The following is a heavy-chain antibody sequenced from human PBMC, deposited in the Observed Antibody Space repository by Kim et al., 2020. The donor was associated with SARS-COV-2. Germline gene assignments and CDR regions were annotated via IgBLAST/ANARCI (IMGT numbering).Heavy chain of an antibody. CDR3: AKGGWTVVRGTTTFYYYALDV. V-gene: IGHV3-9*01. Sequence: GGSLRLSCSASGFMFGDTVMHWVRQAPGKGLEWVSSISWNSVGKVYADSVRGRFTISRDNTKNSLYLQMNSLGAEDTALYHCAKGGWTVVRGTTTFYYYALDVWGQGTTVTVSS. CDR2: ISWNSVGK. CDR1: GFMFGDTV. J-gene: IGHJ6*02. D-gene: IGHD3-10*01.